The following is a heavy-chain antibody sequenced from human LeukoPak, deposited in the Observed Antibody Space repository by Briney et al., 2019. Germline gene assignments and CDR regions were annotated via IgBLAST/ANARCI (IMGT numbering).Heavy chain of an antibody. D-gene: IGHD2-15*01. J-gene: IGHJ6*02. CDR1: GGSTSGSSSY. CDR2: INYSGST. Sequence: SETLSLTCAVSGGSTSGSSSYWGWIRQPPGKGLEWIGRINYSGSTYYNPSLKSRVTISVDTSKSQFSLKLSSVIAADTAVYYCARHSWHCSGGSCYGMDVWGQGTTVTVSS. V-gene: IGHV4-39*01. CDR3: ARHSWHCSGGSCYGMDV.